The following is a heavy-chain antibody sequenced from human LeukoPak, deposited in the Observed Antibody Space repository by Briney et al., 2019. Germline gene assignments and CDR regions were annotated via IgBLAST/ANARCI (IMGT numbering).Heavy chain of an antibody. CDR3: ATPSGGSRRYFVY. CDR1: GGTFSSYA. CDR2: IIPIFGIA. Sequence: ASVKVSCKASGGTFSSYAISWVRQAPGQGLEWMGRIIPIFGIANYAQKFQGRVTITADKHTSTAYMELSSLRSGDTAVYYCATPSGGSRRYFVYWGQGTLVPVSS. V-gene: IGHV1-69*04. J-gene: IGHJ4*02. D-gene: IGHD3-16*01.